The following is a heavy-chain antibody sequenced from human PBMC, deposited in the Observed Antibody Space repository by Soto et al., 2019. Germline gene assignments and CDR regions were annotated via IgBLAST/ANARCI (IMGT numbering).Heavy chain of an antibody. Sequence: SETLSLTCTVSGGSISSGDYYWSWIRQPPGKGLEWIGYIYYSGSTYYNPSLKSRVTISVDTSKNQFSLKLSSVTAADTAVYYCARDTTVSNWFDPWGQGTLDTVSS. D-gene: IGHD4-17*01. J-gene: IGHJ5*02. V-gene: IGHV4-30-4*01. CDR1: GGSISSGDYY. CDR3: ARDTTVSNWFDP. CDR2: IYYSGST.